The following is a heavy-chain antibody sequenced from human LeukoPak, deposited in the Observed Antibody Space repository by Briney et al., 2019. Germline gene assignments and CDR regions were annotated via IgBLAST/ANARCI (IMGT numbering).Heavy chain of an antibody. Sequence: PSETLSLTCTVSGGSISSYYWSWIRQPPGKGLEWIGYIHSTGSTNYNPSLKSRVTMSVDTSNNQLSLSLSSVTAADTAMYYCVGMDLGSGYYYFDYWGQGTLVTVSS. CDR1: GGSISSYY. D-gene: IGHD3-10*01. CDR3: VGMDLGSGYYYFDY. V-gene: IGHV4-59*01. CDR2: IHSTGST. J-gene: IGHJ4*02.